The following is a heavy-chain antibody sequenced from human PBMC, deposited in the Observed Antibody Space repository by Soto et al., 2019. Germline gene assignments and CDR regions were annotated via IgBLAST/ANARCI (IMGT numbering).Heavy chain of an antibody. CDR2: LNHFGST. CDR3: ERDSRSTRSLWFYP. Sequence: PSETLSLTCTVSGGYISSGVSYWSWIRQHPGKGLEWMGYLNHFGSTYYNPSLTSRVTIAVDTSTNQFSLKLCSVTAADTAVYYSERDSRSTRSLWFYPFGQGTLVTVSS. CDR1: GGYISSGVSY. J-gene: IGHJ5*02. D-gene: IGHD2-2*01. V-gene: IGHV4-31*03.